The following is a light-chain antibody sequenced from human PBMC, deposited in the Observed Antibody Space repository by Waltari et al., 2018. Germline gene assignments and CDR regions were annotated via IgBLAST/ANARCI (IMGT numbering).Light chain of an antibody. CDR2: LGS. CDR1: QTLLHSNGYNC. V-gene: IGKV2-28*01. CDR3: MQALQTPA. Sequence: DIVVTQSPLSLPVTPGEPASISCRSSQTLLHSNGYNCLDWYLQKPGQSPQLLIYLGSNRASGVPDRFSGSGSGTAFTLKISRVEAGDVGVYYCMQALQTPAFGQGTKVEIK. J-gene: IGKJ1*01.